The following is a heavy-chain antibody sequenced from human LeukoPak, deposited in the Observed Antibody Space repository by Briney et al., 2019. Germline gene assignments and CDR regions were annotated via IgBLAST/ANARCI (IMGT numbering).Heavy chain of an antibody. J-gene: IGHJ4*02. V-gene: IGHV3-23*01. Sequence: LSLTCTVSGGSISSGGYYWSWIRQHPGKGLEWVSAISGSGGSTYYADSVKGRFTISRDNSKNTLYLQMNSLRAEDTAVYYCAKDRRTGNRAAASFDYWGQGTLVTVSS. CDR1: GGSISSGGYY. CDR3: AKDRRTGNRAAASFDY. CDR2: ISGSGGST. D-gene: IGHD2-2*01.